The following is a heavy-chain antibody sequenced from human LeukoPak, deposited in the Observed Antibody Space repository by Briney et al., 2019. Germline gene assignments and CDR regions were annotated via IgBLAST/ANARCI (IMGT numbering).Heavy chain of an antibody. CDR3: AKGRYYFDY. D-gene: IGHD3-3*01. J-gene: IGHJ4*02. Sequence: GRSLRLSCAASGSTFSSYGMHWVRQAPGKGLEWVAVISYDGSNKYYADSVKGRFTISRDNSKNTLYLQMNSLRAEDTAVYYCAKGRYYFDYWGQGTLVTVSS. CDR2: ISYDGSNK. CDR1: GSTFSSYG. V-gene: IGHV3-30*18.